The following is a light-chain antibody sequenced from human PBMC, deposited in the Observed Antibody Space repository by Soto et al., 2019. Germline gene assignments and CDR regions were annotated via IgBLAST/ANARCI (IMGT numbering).Light chain of an antibody. V-gene: IGLV2-11*01. Sequence: SALTQPPSASGSPGQSVTISCAGTSSDVGGYNYVSWYQQYPGKVPKLMIYDVSKRPSGVPDRFSGSKSGNTASLTISGLQAEDEADYYCCSYAGSYTHYVFGTGTKVTVL. CDR2: DVS. CDR3: CSYAGSYTHYV. J-gene: IGLJ1*01. CDR1: SSDVGGYNY.